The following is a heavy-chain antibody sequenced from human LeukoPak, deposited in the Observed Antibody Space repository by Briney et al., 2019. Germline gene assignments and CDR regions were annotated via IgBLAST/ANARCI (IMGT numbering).Heavy chain of an antibody. CDR2: IYYSGST. J-gene: IGHJ4*02. CDR1: GGSISSYY. Sequence: SETLSLTCTVSGGSISSYYWSLIRQPPGKGLEWIGYIYYSGSTNYNPSLKSRVTISVDTSKNQFSLKLSSVTAADTAVYYCAREYSPYGYFDYWGQGTLVTVSS. D-gene: IGHD2-21*01. V-gene: IGHV4-59*01. CDR3: AREYSPYGYFDY.